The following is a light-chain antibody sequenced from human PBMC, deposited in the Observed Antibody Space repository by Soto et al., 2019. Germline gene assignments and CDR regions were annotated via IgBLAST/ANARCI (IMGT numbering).Light chain of an antibody. V-gene: IGKV3-20*01. CDR2: CAT. CDR3: QQYGGSAPWT. CDR1: QTVNNNY. Sequence: EIVLTQPPGPLSVSPGDRVTLSCRASQTVNNNYLAWDQQKPGQAPRLLIYCATTPATGTPARFSGSGSGTHFTLPVSRLEPEDCAVYSCQQYGGSAPWTFGRGTKVDMK. J-gene: IGKJ1*01.